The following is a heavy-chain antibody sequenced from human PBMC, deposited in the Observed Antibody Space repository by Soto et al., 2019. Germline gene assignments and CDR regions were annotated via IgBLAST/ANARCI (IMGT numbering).Heavy chain of an antibody. CDR1: GFTFSRYD. CDR2: ISYDGSNT. Sequence: QVQLVESGGGVVQPGRSLRLSCAGAGFTFSRYDMHLLRQAPGKGLEWVALISYDGSNTYYAESVRGRFTISRDNSKNTLYLQTNSLRPEYTGVYYCVKGRGGPDEFDSWGQGTLVTVSS. J-gene: IGHJ4*02. CDR3: VKGRGGPDEFDS. D-gene: IGHD3-10*01. V-gene: IGHV3-30*18.